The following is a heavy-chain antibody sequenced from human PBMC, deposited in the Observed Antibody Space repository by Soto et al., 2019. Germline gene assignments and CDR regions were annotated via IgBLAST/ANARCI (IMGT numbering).Heavy chain of an antibody. CDR1: GGSFSGYC. V-gene: IGHV4-34*01. D-gene: IGHD3-16*02. J-gene: IGHJ5*02. CDR2: INHSGST. CDR3: ARVGPYVWGSYRYTLHWFDP. Sequence: LEILSLTCAVYGGSFSGYCWSWIRQPPGRGLEWIGEINHSGSTNYNPSLKSRVTISVDTSKNQFSLKLSSVTAADTAVYYCARVGPYVWGSYRYTLHWFDPWGQGTLVTVSS.